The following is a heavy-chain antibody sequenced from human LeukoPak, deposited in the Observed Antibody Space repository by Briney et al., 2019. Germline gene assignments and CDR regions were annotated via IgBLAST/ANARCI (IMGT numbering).Heavy chain of an antibody. Sequence: SETLSLTCAVYGGSFSGYYWSWIRQPPGKGLEWIGEINHSGSTNYNPSLKSRVTISVDTSKNQFSLKLSSVTAADTAVYYCARDSYDFWSGYYWLEGSLDYWGQGTLVTVSS. J-gene: IGHJ4*02. CDR1: GGSFSGYY. CDR2: INHSGST. D-gene: IGHD3-3*01. CDR3: ARDSYDFWSGYYWLEGSLDY. V-gene: IGHV4-34*01.